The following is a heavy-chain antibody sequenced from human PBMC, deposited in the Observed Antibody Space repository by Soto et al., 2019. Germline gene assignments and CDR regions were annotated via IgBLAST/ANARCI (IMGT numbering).Heavy chain of an antibody. J-gene: IGHJ4*02. CDR2: IIPIFGTA. D-gene: IGHD3-22*01. CDR1: GGTFSSYA. V-gene: IGHV1-69*13. Sequence: ASVKVSCKASGGTFSSYAISWVRQAPGQGLEWMGGIIPIFGTANYAQKFQGRVTITADESTSTAYMELSSLRSEDTAVYYCATENYYDSSGYPDPDFDYWGQGTLVTVSS. CDR3: ATENYYDSSGYPDPDFDY.